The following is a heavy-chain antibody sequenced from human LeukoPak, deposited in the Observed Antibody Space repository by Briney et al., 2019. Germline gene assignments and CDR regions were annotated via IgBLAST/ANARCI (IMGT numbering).Heavy chain of an antibody. CDR2: INLNSGGT. J-gene: IGHJ4*02. V-gene: IGHV1-2*06. CDR1: GYSFTVYC. Sequence: ASVKVSCKASGYSFTVYCMHWVRQAPGQGLKWMGRINLNSGGTNYAQKFQGRVTMTMDTSINTAYMELSRLTSDDTAVYYCARRDVQRPNDDFWGQGTLVTVSS. CDR3: ARRDVQRPNDDF. D-gene: IGHD5-24*01.